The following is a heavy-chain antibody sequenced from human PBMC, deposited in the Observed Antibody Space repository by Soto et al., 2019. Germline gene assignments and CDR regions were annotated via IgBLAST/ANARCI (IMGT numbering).Heavy chain of an antibody. V-gene: IGHV4-4*07. CDR2: IYTTGSS. J-gene: IGHJ4*02. CDR1: GGSISNYY. Sequence: SATPSLTCSVSGGSISNYYWSWIRHPAGRELEWIGRIYTTGSSNYNPSLKSRVTMSIDTSKNQFSLRLRSVTAADTAIYYCARDRRGTSWYLDYWGQGSQVTVSS. CDR3: ARDRRGTSWYLDY. D-gene: IGHD6-13*01.